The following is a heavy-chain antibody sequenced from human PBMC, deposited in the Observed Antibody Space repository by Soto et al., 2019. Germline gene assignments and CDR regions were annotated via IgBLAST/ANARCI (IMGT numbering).Heavy chain of an antibody. V-gene: IGHV3-30*18. J-gene: IGHJ4*02. CDR3: AKGGGSARDFDY. CDR2: TSYDGNNK. Sequence: QVQLVDPGGDVVQPGGSLRLSCTGSGFTFGNYGMHWVRQAPGKGLEWVASTSYDGNNKYYADSLKGRFTISRDNSKKMVYLQMTSLGPEDTAVYYCAKGGGSARDFDYWGQGALVTVSS. D-gene: IGHD1-26*01. CDR1: GFTFGNYG.